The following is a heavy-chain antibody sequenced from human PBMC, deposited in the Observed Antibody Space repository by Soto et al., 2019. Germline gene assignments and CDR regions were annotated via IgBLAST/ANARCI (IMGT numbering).Heavy chain of an antibody. D-gene: IGHD2-2*01. J-gene: IGHJ2*01. CDR3: VRDRADFSSTYYHYFSV. CDR2: IYITGTT. CDR1: GTSIRHFY. Sequence: QVQLQESGPGLVKPSETLSLTCKVSGTSIRHFYWTWIRQTAGKGLEWIGRIYITGTTSLNPSLKSRVTMSMDTSKNEFSPNLTSVTAADTAVYYCVRDRADFSSTYYHYFSVWGRGIQVTVSS. V-gene: IGHV4-4*07.